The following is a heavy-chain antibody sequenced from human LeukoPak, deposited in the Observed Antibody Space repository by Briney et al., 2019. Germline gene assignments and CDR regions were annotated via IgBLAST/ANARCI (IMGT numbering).Heavy chain of an antibody. D-gene: IGHD3-22*01. J-gene: IGHJ3*02. CDR2: IYYSGST. V-gene: IGHV4-31*03. CDR1: GGSISSGGYY. CDR3: ARERGAYYYDSSAYFDI. Sequence: PSQTLSLTCTVSGGSISSGGYYWSWIRQHPGKGLEWIGYIYYSGSTYYNPSLKSRVTISVDTSKNQFSLKLSSVTAADTAVYYCARERGAYYYDSSAYFDIWGQGTMATVSS.